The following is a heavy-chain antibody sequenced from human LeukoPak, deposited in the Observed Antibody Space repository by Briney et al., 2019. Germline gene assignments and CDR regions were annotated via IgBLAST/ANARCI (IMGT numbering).Heavy chain of an antibody. D-gene: IGHD6-13*01. CDR1: GFTFDDYG. CDR2: ISWNSGSI. J-gene: IGHJ5*02. V-gene: IGHV3-9*01. Sequence: GRSLRLSCAASGFTFDDYGMHWVRQAPGKGLEWVSGISWNSGSIGYADSVKGRFTISRDNAKNSLYLQMNSLRAEDTAMYYCARDLDSSSWWNWFDPWGQGTLVTVSS. CDR3: ARDLDSSSWWNWFDP.